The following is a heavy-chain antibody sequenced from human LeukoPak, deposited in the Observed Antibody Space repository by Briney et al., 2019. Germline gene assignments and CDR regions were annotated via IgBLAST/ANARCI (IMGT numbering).Heavy chain of an antibody. V-gene: IGHV3-7*01. CDR2: IKQDGGEK. D-gene: IGHD3-22*01. CDR1: GFTFSSYW. J-gene: IGHJ3*02. Sequence: GGSLRLSCAASGFTFSSYWMSWVRQAPGKGLEWVANIKQDGGEKYYVDSVKGRFTISRDNAKNSLYLQMNSLRAEDTAVYYCARDTPHYSDSSGYMLGAFDIWGQGTMVTVSS. CDR3: ARDTPHYSDSSGYMLGAFDI.